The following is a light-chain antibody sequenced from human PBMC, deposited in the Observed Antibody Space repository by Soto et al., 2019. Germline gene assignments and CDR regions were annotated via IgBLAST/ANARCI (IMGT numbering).Light chain of an antibody. V-gene: IGKV3-15*01. CDR3: QQYNNWPLT. CDR2: GAS. J-gene: IGKJ4*01. Sequence: EIVMTQSPATLSVSPGERATLSCRASQSVSSNLAWYQQKPGQAPRLLIYGASTRATGIPARFSGSGSGTEFTLTISSLQSEDFAFYYCQQYNNWPLTFGGGTKV. CDR1: QSVSSN.